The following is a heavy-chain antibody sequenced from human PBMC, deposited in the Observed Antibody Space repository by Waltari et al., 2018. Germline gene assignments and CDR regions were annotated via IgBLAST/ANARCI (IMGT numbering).Heavy chain of an antibody. CDR2: ISGTTSYI. V-gene: IGHV3-21*01. CDR3: ARGVVDS. Sequence: EVQLVESGGGLVKPGGSLRLYCAASGFTFSNYGMNWVRQAPGKGLEWVSSISGTTSYIYYADSVRGRFTISRDNAKNSLFLQMNSLRAEDTAVYYCARGVVDSWGQGTLVTVSS. CDR1: GFTFSNYG. J-gene: IGHJ4*02.